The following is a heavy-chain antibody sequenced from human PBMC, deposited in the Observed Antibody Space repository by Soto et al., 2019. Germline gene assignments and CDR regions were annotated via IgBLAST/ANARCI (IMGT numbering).Heavy chain of an antibody. J-gene: IGHJ6*02. CDR2: ISGSGGST. CDR1: GFTFSSYA. CDR3: AKDLFATVTTPRLGYYYYYGMDV. V-gene: IGHV3-23*01. D-gene: IGHD4-17*01. Sequence: GGSLRLSCAASGFTFSSYAMSWVRQAPGKGLEWVSAISGSGGSTYYADSVKGRFTICRDNSKNTLYLQMNSLRAEDTAVYYCAKDLFATVTTPRLGYYYYYGMDVWGQGTTVTVSS.